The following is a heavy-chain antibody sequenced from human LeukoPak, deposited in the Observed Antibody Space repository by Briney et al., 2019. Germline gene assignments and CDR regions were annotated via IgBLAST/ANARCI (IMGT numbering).Heavy chain of an antibody. J-gene: IGHJ4*02. CDR2: ISHSGST. CDR3: ARGWNWNYAY. D-gene: IGHD1-7*01. CDR1: GGSFSGYY. Sequence: SETLSLTCAVYGGSFSGYYWSWIRPPPGKGLEWIGEISHSGSTNYNPSLKSRVTISVDTSKNQFSLKLSSVTAADTAVYYCARGWNWNYAYWGQGTLVTVSS. V-gene: IGHV4-34*01.